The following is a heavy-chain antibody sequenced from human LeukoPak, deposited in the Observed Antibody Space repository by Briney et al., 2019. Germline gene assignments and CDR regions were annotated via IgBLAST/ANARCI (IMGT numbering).Heavy chain of an antibody. CDR3: ARGGGLDV. V-gene: IGHV3-30*03. Sequence: GGSLRLSCAASGFTFSSYGMHWVRQAPGKGLEWVAVISYDGSNKYYADSVKGRFTISRDNSKNSLYLQMSNLRAEDTAVYFCARGGGLDVWGQGATVTVSS. J-gene: IGHJ6*02. D-gene: IGHD3-16*01. CDR2: ISYDGSNK. CDR1: GFTFSSYG.